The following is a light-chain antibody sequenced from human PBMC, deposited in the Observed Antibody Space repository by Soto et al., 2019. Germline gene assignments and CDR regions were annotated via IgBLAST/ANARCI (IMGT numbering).Light chain of an antibody. CDR2: WAS. J-gene: IGKJ1*01. Sequence: DIVMTQSPDSLAVSLGERATINCKSSQSVLSSSNNKNYLSWYQQKPRQPPKLIINWASSRESGVPDRFSGSGSGTDFTLTISSLQTEDVAVYYCQQYYGSPLTFGQGTKVDI. CDR3: QQYYGSPLT. CDR1: QSVLSSSNNKNY. V-gene: IGKV4-1*01.